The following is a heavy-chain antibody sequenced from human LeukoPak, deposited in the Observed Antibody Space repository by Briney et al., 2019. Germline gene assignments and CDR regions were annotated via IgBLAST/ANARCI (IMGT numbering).Heavy chain of an antibody. CDR1: GFTFSSYA. CDR2: ISGSGGST. J-gene: IGHJ6*03. D-gene: IGHD3-3*01. CDR3: AKEGGSYDFWSGYYYYYYYMDV. V-gene: IGHV3-23*01. Sequence: GGSLRLSCAASGFTFSSYAMSWVRQAPGKGLEWVSAISGSGGSTYYADSVKGRFTISRDNSKYTLYLQMNSLRAEDTAVYYCAKEGGSYDFWSGYYYYYYYMDVWGKGTTVTVSS.